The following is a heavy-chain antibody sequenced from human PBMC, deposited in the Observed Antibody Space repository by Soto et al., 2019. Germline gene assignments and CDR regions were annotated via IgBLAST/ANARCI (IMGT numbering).Heavy chain of an antibody. CDR1: GGTFSSYT. CDR2: IIPILGTA. D-gene: IGHD4-17*01. J-gene: IGHJ4*02. Sequence: SVKVSCKASGGTFSSYTISWVRQAPGQGLEWMGRIIPILGTANYAQKFQGGVTITADKSTSTAYMELSSLRSEDTAVYYCARDRWGYGDPRTNYYFDYWGQGTLVTVSS. V-gene: IGHV1-69*08. CDR3: ARDRWGYGDPRTNYYFDY.